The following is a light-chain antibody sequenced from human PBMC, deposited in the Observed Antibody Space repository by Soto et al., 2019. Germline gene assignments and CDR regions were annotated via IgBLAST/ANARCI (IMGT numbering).Light chain of an antibody. J-gene: IGKJ4*01. CDR3: QQSHSTPRT. CDR2: GAS. CDR1: LRFSKD. V-gene: IGKV1-39*01. Sequence: DIKLTQSPSSLSASVGERVTITCRASLRFSKDLNWYQQKPGKAPKLLIYGASTLQSGVPARFSGSGSGTDFTLTITKLQPEDSATYFCQQSHSTPRTFGGGTKLEI.